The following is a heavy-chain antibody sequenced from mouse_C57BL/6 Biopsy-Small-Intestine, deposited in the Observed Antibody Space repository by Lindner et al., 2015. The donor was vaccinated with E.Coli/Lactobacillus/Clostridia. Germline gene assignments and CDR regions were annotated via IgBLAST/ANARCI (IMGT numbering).Heavy chain of an antibody. J-gene: IGHJ2*01. Sequence: VQLQESGPELVKPGASVKMSCKASGYTFTSYVMHWVKQIPGQGLEWIGYINPYNDGAKNNVKFKGKATLTSDKSSSTAYMQLSSLTSEDSAVYFCARERTYYSNYEVFDYWGQGTTLTVSS. CDR2: INPYNDGA. CDR1: GYTFTSYV. CDR3: ARERTYYSNYEVFDY. D-gene: IGHD2-5*01. V-gene: IGHV1-14*01.